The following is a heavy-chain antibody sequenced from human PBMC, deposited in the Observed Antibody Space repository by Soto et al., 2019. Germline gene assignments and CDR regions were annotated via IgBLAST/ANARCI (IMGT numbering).Heavy chain of an antibody. CDR1: GYTFTGYF. J-gene: IGHJ4*02. CDR3: AKRKLPYGGNSGSFDY. D-gene: IGHD4-17*01. CDR2: INPNSGAT. V-gene: IGHV1-2*02. Sequence: GASVKVSCKASGYTFTGYFIHWVRQAPGQGLEWMGYINPNSGATKYAPRFQGRVTMTSDTSSRTAYMDLSNLRAEDTAVYYCAKRKLPYGGNSGSFDYWGQGTLVTVSS.